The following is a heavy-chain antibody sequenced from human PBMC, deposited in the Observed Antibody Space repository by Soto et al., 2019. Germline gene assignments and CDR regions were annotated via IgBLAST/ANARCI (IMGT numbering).Heavy chain of an antibody. V-gene: IGHV3-23*01. CDR2: ISGGGGST. D-gene: IGHD6-13*01. CDR1: GFTFSGYA. Sequence: EVQLLASGGGLLQPGGSLRLSCAASGFTFSGYAMSWVRQAPGKGLEWVSGISGGGGSTYYADSVKGRFTISRDDSKNTLYLQMNSLRAEDTAVYYCGGTYGSLSWSQGTMLTVSS. J-gene: IGHJ3*01. CDR3: GGTYGSLS.